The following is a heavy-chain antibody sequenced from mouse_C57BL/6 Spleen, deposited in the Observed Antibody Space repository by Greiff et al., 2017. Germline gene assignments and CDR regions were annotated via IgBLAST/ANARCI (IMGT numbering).Heavy chain of an antibody. D-gene: IGHD2-3*01. Sequence: QVQLQQSGPELVKPGASVKISCKASGYSFTSYYIHWVKQRPGQGLEWIGWIYPGSGNTQYNEKFKGKATLTADTSSSTAYMQLSSLTSEDSAVYYCARDDGYNGYFDVWGTGTTVTVSS. J-gene: IGHJ1*03. CDR1: GYSFTSYY. V-gene: IGHV1-66*01. CDR3: ARDDGYNGYFDV. CDR2: IYPGSGNT.